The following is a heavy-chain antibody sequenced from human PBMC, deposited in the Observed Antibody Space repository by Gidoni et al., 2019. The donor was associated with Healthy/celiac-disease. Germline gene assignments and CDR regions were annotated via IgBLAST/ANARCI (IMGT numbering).Heavy chain of an antibody. D-gene: IGHD4-17*01. J-gene: IGHJ6*02. V-gene: IGHV1-69*01. CDR1: GGTSRRHA. CDR3: AREVVSTTVVTPGGMDV. Sequence: QVQLAQSGAEVKKPGSSVKVSCKASGGTSRRHAISCVRQAPGQGLEWIGGILPNIGTANYAQEFQGRVTITADESTSTDYMELSSLKSEDTAVYYCAREVVSTTVVTPGGMDVWGQGTTVTVSS. CDR2: ILPNIGTA.